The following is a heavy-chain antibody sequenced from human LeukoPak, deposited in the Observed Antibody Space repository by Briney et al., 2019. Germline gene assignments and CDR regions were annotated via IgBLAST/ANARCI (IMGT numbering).Heavy chain of an antibody. V-gene: IGHV1-2*02. Sequence: GASVKVSCKASGYTFTGYYMHWVRQAPGQGPEWMGWSNPNSRGTKYPQKFQGRVTMTRDTSISTAYMELSRLRSDDTAVYYCARVPIRRHYESTGYYYEDPWGQGTLVTVSS. J-gene: IGHJ5*02. CDR3: ARVPIRRHYESTGYYYEDP. CDR2: SNPNSRGT. CDR1: GYTFTGYY. D-gene: IGHD3-22*01.